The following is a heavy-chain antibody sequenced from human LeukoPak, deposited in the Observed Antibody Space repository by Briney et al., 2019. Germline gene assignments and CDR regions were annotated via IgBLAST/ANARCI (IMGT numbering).Heavy chain of an antibody. Sequence: PGGSLRLSCAASGFSISSFWMHWVRQAPGKGVVWAARINSDGSSITYVDSVKGRFAISRDNAKNTFHLQMNSLTDDDTAVYCCARGAYSFDYWGQGTLVTVSS. V-gene: IGHV3-74*01. D-gene: IGHD4-11*01. J-gene: IGHJ4*02. CDR3: ARGAYSFDY. CDR1: GFSISSFW. CDR2: INSDGSSI.